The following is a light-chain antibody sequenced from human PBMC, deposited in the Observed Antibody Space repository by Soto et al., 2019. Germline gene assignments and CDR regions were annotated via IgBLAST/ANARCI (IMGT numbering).Light chain of an antibody. Sequence: DIVITETRLSMSVAAGQPASISCKSSQLLLHSDGKTYLYWYLQKPGQPPQLLIYEVSNRFSGVPDRFSGSGSGTDFTLEISRVDAEDVGVYYCMQSRQIPRTFGQGTKVDIK. CDR1: QLLLHSDGKTY. J-gene: IGKJ1*01. CDR3: MQSRQIPRT. V-gene: IGKV2D-29*01. CDR2: EVS.